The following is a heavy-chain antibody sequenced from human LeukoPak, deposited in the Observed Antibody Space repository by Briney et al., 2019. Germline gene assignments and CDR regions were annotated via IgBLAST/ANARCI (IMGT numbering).Heavy chain of an antibody. D-gene: IGHD3-3*01. CDR3: AREWVLEWLLRSDLDY. CDR1: GFTFSSYW. Sequence: GGSLRLSCAASGFTFSSYWMSWVRQAPGKGLEWVANIKQDGSEKYYVDSVKGRFTISRDNAENSLYLQMNSLRAEDTAVYYCAREWVLEWLLRSDLDYWGQGTLVTVSS. CDR2: IKQDGSEK. J-gene: IGHJ4*02. V-gene: IGHV3-7*01.